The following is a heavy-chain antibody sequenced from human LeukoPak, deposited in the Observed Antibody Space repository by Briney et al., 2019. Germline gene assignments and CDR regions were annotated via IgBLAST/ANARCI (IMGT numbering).Heavy chain of an antibody. CDR3: ARATVREFSVWSGSGSYPRGVWFDP. Sequence: PSETLSLTCTVSGGSISSSSYYWGWIRQPPGKGLEWIGSIYYSGSTYYNPSLKSRVTISVDTSKNQFSLKLSSVTAADTAVYYCARATVREFSVWSGSGSYPRGVWFDPWGQGTLVTVSS. V-gene: IGHV4-39*07. CDR1: GGSISSSSYY. CDR2: IYYSGST. D-gene: IGHD3-10*01. J-gene: IGHJ5*02.